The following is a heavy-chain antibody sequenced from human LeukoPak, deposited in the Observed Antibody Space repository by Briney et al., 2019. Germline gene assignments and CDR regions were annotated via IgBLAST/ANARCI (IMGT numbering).Heavy chain of an antibody. CDR2: TSTYNGNT. D-gene: IGHD3-16*01. V-gene: IGHV1-18*01. CDR3: ARGFGRDAFDL. CDR1: GYTFTTHG. J-gene: IGHJ3*01. Sequence: ASVKVSCKASGYTFTTHGINWVRQAPGQGLEWMGWTSTYNGNTNFAQKFQGRVTMTTDTSTSTAYMELRSLRSDDTAVYYCARGFGRDAFDLWGQGTMVTVPS.